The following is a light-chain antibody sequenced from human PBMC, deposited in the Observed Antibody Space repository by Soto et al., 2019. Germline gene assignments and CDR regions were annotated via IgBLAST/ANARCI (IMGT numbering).Light chain of an antibody. CDR3: TSYAGSNTPVV. V-gene: IGLV2-8*01. Sequence: QSALTQPPSASGSPGQSVTISCTGTSSDVGGYNFVSWYQQHPGKAPKLMIYEVSKRPSGVPDRFSGSKSVNTASLAVSGHQADDEADYYCTSYAGSNTPVVFGGGTKLTLL. J-gene: IGLJ2*01. CDR1: SSDVGGYNF. CDR2: EVS.